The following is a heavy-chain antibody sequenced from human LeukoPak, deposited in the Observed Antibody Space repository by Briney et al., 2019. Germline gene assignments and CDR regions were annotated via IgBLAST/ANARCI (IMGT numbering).Heavy chain of an antibody. V-gene: IGHV3-30-3*01. D-gene: IGHD3-10*01. Sequence: GGSLRLSCAASGCTFSSYAMHWVRQAPGKGLERVAVISYDGSNKYYADSVKGRFTISRDNSKNTLYLQMNSLRAEDTAVYYCARGMGPGRWFGELAGMDVWGQGTTVTVSS. CDR1: GCTFSSYA. J-gene: IGHJ6*02. CDR2: ISYDGSNK. CDR3: ARGMGPGRWFGELAGMDV.